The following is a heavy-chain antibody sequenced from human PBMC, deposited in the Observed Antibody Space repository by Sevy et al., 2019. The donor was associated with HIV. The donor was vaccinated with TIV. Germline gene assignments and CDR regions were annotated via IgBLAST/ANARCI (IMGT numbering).Heavy chain of an antibody. V-gene: IGHV1-8*01. Sequence: ASVKVSCKSSGYTFTTYDINCVRQATGQGLEWMGWMNPNSGNTGYAQKFQGRVTMTSNTSISTAYMELSSLRSEDTAVYYCARIDSSGYMGNFDYWGQGTLVTVSS. CDR1: GYTFTTYD. J-gene: IGHJ4*02. D-gene: IGHD3-22*01. CDR3: ARIDSSGYMGNFDY. CDR2: MNPNSGNT.